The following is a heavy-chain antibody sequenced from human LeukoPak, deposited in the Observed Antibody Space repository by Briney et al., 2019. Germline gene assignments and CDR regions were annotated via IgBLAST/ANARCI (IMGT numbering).Heavy chain of an antibody. Sequence: PSETLSLTCTVSGGSISSYYWSWIRQPPGKGLEWIGYIYYSGSTNYNPSLKSRVTISVDTSKNQFSLKLSSVTAADTAVYYCARRGSSGWYHLDYWGQGTLVTVSS. CDR3: ARRGSSGWYHLDY. CDR1: GGSISSYY. CDR2: IYYSGST. J-gene: IGHJ4*02. D-gene: IGHD6-19*01. V-gene: IGHV4-59*01.